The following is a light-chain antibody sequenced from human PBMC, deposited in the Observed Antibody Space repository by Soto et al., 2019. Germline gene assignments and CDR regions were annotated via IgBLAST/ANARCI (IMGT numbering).Light chain of an antibody. J-gene: IGLJ2*01. V-gene: IGLV2-14*03. CDR3: SSYTSRSTLGV. Sequence: QSALTQPASVSGSPGQSITISCTGAYSDIGGYNYVSWYQQHPGKAPKLMIYDVTNRPSGVSYRFSGSKSGNTAYLTISGLQAEDEADYYCSSYTSRSTLGVFGGGTKLTVL. CDR2: DVT. CDR1: YSDIGGYNY.